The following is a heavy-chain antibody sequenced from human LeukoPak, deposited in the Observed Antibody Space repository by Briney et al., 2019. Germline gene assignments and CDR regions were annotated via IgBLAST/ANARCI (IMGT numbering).Heavy chain of an antibody. CDR2: LYYSGST. D-gene: IGHD2-15*01. CDR1: GGTISSSSYY. V-gene: IGHV4-39*01. Sequence: SETLSLTCTVSGGTISSSSYYWGWIRQPPGKGLEWIGSLYYSGSTYYNPSLKSRVTISVDTSKNPFSLTLSSVTAADTAVYYCARHVTSDCSGGSCYSGSWFDPWGQGTLVTVSS. CDR3: ARHVTSDCSGGSCYSGSWFDP. J-gene: IGHJ5*02.